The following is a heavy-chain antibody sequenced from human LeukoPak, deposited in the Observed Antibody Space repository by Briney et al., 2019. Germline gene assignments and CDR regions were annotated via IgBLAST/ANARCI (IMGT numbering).Heavy chain of an antibody. V-gene: IGHV1-2*02. J-gene: IGHJ5*02. CDR3: ARADRLDGGPYLIGP. D-gene: IGHD2-21*01. CDR2: INPNSGGT. CDR1: GYSFTDYY. Sequence: ASVKVSCKTSGYSFTDYYMHWVRQAPGQGLEWMGWINPNSGGTSSAQKFRGRVTMTRDTSITTVYMEVSWLTSDDTAIYYCARADRLDGGPYLIGPWGQGTLVTVSS.